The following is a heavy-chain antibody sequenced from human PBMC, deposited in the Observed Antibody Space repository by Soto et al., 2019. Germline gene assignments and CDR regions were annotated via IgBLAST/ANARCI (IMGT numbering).Heavy chain of an antibody. J-gene: IGHJ4*02. D-gene: IGHD6-19*01. Sequence: GGSLRLSCTASGFTFGDYAMSWFRQAPGKGLERVGFIRSKAYGGTTEYAASVKGRFTISRDDSKSIAYLQMNSLKTEDTAVYYCTREFRIEVMSSGWYPTYFDYWGQGTLVTVSS. CDR1: GFTFGDYA. CDR3: TREFRIEVMSSGWYPTYFDY. CDR2: IRSKAYGGTT. V-gene: IGHV3-49*03.